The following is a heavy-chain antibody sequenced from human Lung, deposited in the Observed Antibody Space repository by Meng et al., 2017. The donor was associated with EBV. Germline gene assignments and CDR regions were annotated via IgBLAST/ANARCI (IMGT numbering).Heavy chain of an antibody. D-gene: IGHD5-18*01. Sequence: QVQLQESGPGLVKPSQTLSLTCTVSGGSISSGGHYWSWIRQHPGKSLEWIGYIYYSGSTYYNPSLKSLVSISVVTSNNQFSLKLSSVTAADTAVYYCARAVDTGYFDYWGQGTLVTVSS. CDR3: ARAVDTGYFDY. CDR2: IYYSGST. V-gene: IGHV4-31*01. J-gene: IGHJ4*02. CDR1: GGSISSGGHY.